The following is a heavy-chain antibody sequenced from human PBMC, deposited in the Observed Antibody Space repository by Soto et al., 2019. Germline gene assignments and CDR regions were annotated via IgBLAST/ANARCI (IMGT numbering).Heavy chain of an antibody. D-gene: IGHD3-16*01. CDR2: IWYDGSNK. CDR3: ARDEGDAFDI. J-gene: IGHJ3*02. V-gene: IGHV3-33*01. Sequence: GILRVSGGAAGWSLSSYGMSWVRQAPGKGLEWVAVIWYDGSNKYYADSVKARFTISRENSKNTLYRQMNSLRAGDTAVYYCARDEGDAFDIWGQGTMVTVSS. CDR1: GWSLSSYG.